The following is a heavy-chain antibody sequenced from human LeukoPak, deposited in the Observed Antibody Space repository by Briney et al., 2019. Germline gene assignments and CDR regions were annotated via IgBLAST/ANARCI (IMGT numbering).Heavy chain of an antibody. Sequence: GGSLRLSCAASGFSFSSYAMHWDRQAPGKGLEWVAVISYDGSNKYDADSVKGRFTISRDNSKNTLYLQMNSLRAEDTAVYYCAREQYGDYEGGFDYWGQGTLVTVSS. V-gene: IGHV3-30-3*01. CDR1: GFSFSSYA. J-gene: IGHJ4*02. CDR3: AREQYGDYEGGFDY. D-gene: IGHD4-17*01. CDR2: ISYDGSNK.